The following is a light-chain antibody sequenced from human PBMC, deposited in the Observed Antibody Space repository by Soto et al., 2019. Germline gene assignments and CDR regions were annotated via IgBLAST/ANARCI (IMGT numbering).Light chain of an antibody. CDR3: LRYGDSPPAYT. J-gene: IGKJ2*01. Sequence: EIVLTQSPGTVSLSPGERATLSCRASQSVSSRNLAWYRQKPGQAPNLLIFGASTRATGIPDRFSGSGSGTDFTLTISRLQPEDCAVDYFLRYGDSPPAYTFGQGTKLEIK. V-gene: IGKV3-20*01. CDR1: QSVSSRN. CDR2: GAS.